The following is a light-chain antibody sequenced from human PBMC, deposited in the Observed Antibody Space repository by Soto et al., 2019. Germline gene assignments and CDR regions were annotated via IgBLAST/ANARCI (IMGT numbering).Light chain of an antibody. CDR1: NSDVGAYNY. CDR3: CSYAGSPRYV. CDR2: DVT. Sequence: QSALTQPRSVSGSPGQSVTISCTGTNSDVGAYNYFSWYQQHPGKAPKVMIYDVTERPSGVPDRFSGSKSGNTASLTISGLQAEDEADYYCCSYAGSPRYVLGTGTKLTVL. V-gene: IGLV2-11*01. J-gene: IGLJ1*01.